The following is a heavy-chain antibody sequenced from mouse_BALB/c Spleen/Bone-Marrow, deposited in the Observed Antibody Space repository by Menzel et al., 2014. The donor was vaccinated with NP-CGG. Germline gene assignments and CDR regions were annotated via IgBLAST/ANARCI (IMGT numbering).Heavy chain of an antibody. D-gene: IGHD1-1*01. J-gene: IGHJ1*01. V-gene: IGHV5-17*02. Sequence: EVKLVESGGGLVQPGGSRKLSCVASGFTFSSFGMHWVRQAPEKGLEWVAYISSGSSSTYYADTLKGRFTISRDNPKNTLFLQMTSLRSEDTAMYYCARGHYYGSSHYWYFDVWGAGTTVTVSS. CDR1: GFTFSSFG. CDR3: ARGHYYGSSHYWYFDV. CDR2: ISSGSSST.